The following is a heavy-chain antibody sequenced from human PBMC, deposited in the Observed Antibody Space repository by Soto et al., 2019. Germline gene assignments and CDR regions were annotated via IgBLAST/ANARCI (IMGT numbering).Heavy chain of an antibody. J-gene: IGHJ3*02. CDR1: GGTFSSYR. CDR3: AREYSSGADDAFDI. CDR2: IVPIYRTA. V-gene: IGHV1-69*05. D-gene: IGHD6-19*01. Sequence: GASVKVSCKASGGTFSSYRINWVRQAPGQGLEWVGGIVPIYRTADYAQKFQGRVTMTTDTSTSTAYMELRSLRSDDTAVYYCAREYSSGADDAFDIWGQGTMVTVSS.